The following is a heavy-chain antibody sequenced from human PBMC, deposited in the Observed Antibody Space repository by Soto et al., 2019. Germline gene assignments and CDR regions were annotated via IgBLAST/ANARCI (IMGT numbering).Heavy chain of an antibody. D-gene: IGHD6-13*01. CDR2: IYYSGST. V-gene: IGHV4-59*08. CDR1: GGSISSYY. J-gene: IGHJ4*02. CDR3: ARHNPIAAAGPFDY. Sequence: SETLSLTCTVSGGSISSYYWSWIRQPPGKGLEWIGYIYYSGSTNYNPSLKSRVTISVDTSKNQFSLKLSSVTAADTAVYYCARHNPIAAAGPFDYWGQGTLVTVSS.